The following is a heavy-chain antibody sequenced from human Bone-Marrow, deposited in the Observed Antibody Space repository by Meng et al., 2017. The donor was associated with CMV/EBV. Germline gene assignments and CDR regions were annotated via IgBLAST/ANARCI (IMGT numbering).Heavy chain of an antibody. CDR3: ARGVAEFLGWEMGY. CDR2: IDNIGGSA. D-gene: IGHD1-26*01. Sequence: VELAEFGGGLVEPWGPLTLSCAVSGFTLRSHWMHCVRLAPGKGLEWLSRIDNIGGSATYADSVKGRFTMSRDNAKNTLYLEMNSLRVEDTAVYYCARGVAEFLGWEMGYWGQGTLVTVSS. CDR1: GFTLRSHW. V-gene: IGHV3-74*03. J-gene: IGHJ4*02.